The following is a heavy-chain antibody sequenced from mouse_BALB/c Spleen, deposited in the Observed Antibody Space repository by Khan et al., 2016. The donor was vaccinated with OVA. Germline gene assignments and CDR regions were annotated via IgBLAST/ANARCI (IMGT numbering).Heavy chain of an antibody. V-gene: IGHV1S135*01. CDR1: GYSFTSYY. Sequence: LQQSGPELMKPGASVKISCKASGYSFTSYYIHWVKPSHGKSLEWIGYIDPFNGGTSYNQKFKGKATLTLDKSSSTAYMHLSSLTSEDSAVYYCARGGLGLRAYAMDYWGQGTSVTVSS. CDR2: IDPFNGGT. D-gene: IGHD3-1*01. CDR3: ARGGLGLRAYAMDY. J-gene: IGHJ4*01.